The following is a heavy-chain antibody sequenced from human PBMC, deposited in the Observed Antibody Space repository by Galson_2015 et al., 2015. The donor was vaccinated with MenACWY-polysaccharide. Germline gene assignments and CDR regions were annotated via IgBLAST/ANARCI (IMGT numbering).Heavy chain of an antibody. V-gene: IGHV3-48*02. CDR2: ISSSRTTI. CDR3: AGGASYDLWSHTDYSSYYMDV. CDR1: GFTFSSYD. J-gene: IGHJ6*03. D-gene: IGHD3/OR15-3a*01. Sequence: SLRLSCAASGFTFSSYDMSWVRQAPGKGLEWISYISSSRTTIYYADSVKGRFTISRDNGKTSLYLQMNSLRDEDTAVYYCAGGASYDLWSHTDYSSYYMDVWGKGTTVTVSS.